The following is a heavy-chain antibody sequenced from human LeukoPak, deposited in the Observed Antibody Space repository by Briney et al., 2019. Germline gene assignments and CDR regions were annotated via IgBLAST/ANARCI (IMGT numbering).Heavy chain of an antibody. J-gene: IGHJ1*01. Sequence: PSETLSLTCTVSGGSISSYYWSWIRQPPGKGLEWIGYIYYSGSTNYNPSLKSLVTISVDTSKNQFSLKLSSVTAADTAVYYCAVGGRYCSGGSCYSIPEYFQHWGQGTLVTVSS. CDR1: GGSISSYY. V-gene: IGHV4-59*01. D-gene: IGHD2-15*01. CDR2: IYYSGST. CDR3: AVGGRYCSGGSCYSIPEYFQH.